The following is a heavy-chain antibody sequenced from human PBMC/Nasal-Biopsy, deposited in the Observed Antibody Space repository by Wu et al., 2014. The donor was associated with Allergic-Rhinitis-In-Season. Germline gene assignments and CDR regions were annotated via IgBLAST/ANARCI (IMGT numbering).Heavy chain of an antibody. CDR2: ISWNGGIT. J-gene: IGHJ4*02. CDR3: AREESVSDDYGDYAYFDN. CDR1: GFTFDDYG. D-gene: IGHD4-17*01. Sequence: LRLSCAASGFTFDDYGMNWVRQAPGKGLEWVSYISWNGGITEYADSVKGRFTISRDNAKNSLYLQVDSLRAEDTALYYCAREESVSDDYGDYAYFDNWGQGTLVTVSS. V-gene: IGHV3-20*04.